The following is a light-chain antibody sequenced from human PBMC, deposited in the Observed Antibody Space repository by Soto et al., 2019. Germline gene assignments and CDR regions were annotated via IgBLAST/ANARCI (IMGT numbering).Light chain of an antibody. CDR1: QNINSL. CDR3: QQHNSYPLS. J-gene: IGKJ4*01. CDR2: KSS. V-gene: IGKV1-5*03. Sequence: DIQMTQSPSTLSASVGDRVTITCRASQNINSLLAWYQQKPGKAPKLLIYKSSSLESVVPSRFSGSGSGTEFTLTISSLQHDDSATYYCQQHNSYPLSFGGGTKVEIK.